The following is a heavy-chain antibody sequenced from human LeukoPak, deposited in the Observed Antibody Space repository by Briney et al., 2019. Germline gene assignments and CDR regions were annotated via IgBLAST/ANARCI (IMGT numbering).Heavy chain of an antibody. V-gene: IGHV1-24*01. J-gene: IGHJ6*03. CDR3: ATLNPTTPYYYYYYMDV. CDR2: FDPEDGET. CDR1: GYTLTELS. Sequence: RASVKVSCKVSGYTLTELSMHWVRQAPGKGLEWMGGFDPEDGETIYAQKFQGRVTMTEDTSTDTAYMELSSLRSEDTAVYYCATLNPTTPYYYYYYMDVWGKGTTVTVSS. D-gene: IGHD4-11*01.